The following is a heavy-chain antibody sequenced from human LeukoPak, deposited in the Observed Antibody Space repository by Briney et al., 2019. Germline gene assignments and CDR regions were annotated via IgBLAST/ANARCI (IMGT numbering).Heavy chain of an antibody. CDR3: ARAVDTALDLGFDY. Sequence: RASVKVSCKASGYTFTSYGISWVRQAPGQGLEWMGWISAYNGNTNYAQKLQGRVTMTTDTSTSTAYMELRSLRSDDTAVYYCARAVDTALDLGFDYWGQGTLVTVSS. J-gene: IGHJ4*02. V-gene: IGHV1-18*01. CDR2: ISAYNGNT. CDR1: GYTFTSYG. D-gene: IGHD5-18*01.